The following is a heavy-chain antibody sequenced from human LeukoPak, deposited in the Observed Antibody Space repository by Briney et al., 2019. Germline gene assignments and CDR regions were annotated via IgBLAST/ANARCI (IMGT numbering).Heavy chain of an antibody. J-gene: IGHJ6*03. CDR2: IKQDGSEK. Sequence: PGGSLRLSCAASGFTFSSYWMSWVRQAPGKGLEWVANIKQDGSEKYYVDSVKGRFTISRDNAKNSLYLQMNSLRAEDTAVYYCARDQPLYPYYYGSGSSPAMLNMDVWGKGTTVTISS. CDR1: GFTFSSYW. CDR3: ARDQPLYPYYYGSGSSPAMLNMDV. V-gene: IGHV3-7*01. D-gene: IGHD3-10*01.